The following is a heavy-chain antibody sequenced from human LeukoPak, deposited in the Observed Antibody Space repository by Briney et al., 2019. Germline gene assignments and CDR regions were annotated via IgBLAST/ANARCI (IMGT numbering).Heavy chain of an antibody. CDR1: GYTFTSYY. CDR2: INPSGGST. CDR3: ARGDDGGYSYYDLRY. D-gene: IGHD5-18*01. J-gene: IGHJ4*02. Sequence: GASVKVSCKASGYTFTSYYMHWVRQAPGQGLEWMGTINPSGGSTSYAQKFQGRVTMTRDMSTSTVYMELSSLRSEDTAVYYCARGDDGGYSYYDLRYWGQGTLVTVSS. V-gene: IGHV1-46*01.